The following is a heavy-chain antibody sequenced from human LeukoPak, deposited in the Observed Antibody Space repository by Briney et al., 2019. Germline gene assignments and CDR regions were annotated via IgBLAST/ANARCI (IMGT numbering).Heavy chain of an antibody. CDR1: GFTFDDYA. V-gene: IGHV3-43D*04. Sequence: QAGGSLRLSCAASGFTFDDYAMHWVRQAPGKGLEWVSLINWDGGSTYYADSVKGRFTISRGNSKNSLYLQMNSLRAEDTALYYCTATRDKYVWGSYLSDHWGQGTLVTVSS. CDR3: TATRDKYVWGSYLSDH. CDR2: INWDGGST. J-gene: IGHJ4*02. D-gene: IGHD3-16*02.